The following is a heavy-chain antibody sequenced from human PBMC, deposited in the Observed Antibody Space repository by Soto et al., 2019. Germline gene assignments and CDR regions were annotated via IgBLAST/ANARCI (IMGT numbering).Heavy chain of an antibody. V-gene: IGHV4-34*01. CDR1: GGSFRGYY. D-gene: IGHD3-10*01. CDR2: INQSGTT. Sequence: PSETLSLTCAVNGGSFRGYYWSWLRQPPGKGLEWIGEINQSGTTHYNPSLKRRINISIDTSKNQFSLILTSVTAADTATYYCARDIITVIGGEIYYYFGMDVWGQGTTVTVSS. CDR3: ARDIITVIGGEIYYYFGMDV. J-gene: IGHJ6*02.